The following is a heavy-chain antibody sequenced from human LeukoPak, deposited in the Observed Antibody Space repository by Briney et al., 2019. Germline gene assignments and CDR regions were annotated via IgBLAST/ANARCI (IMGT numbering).Heavy chain of an antibody. D-gene: IGHD1-1*01. J-gene: IGHJ3*02. Sequence: GGSLRLSCAASGFTFSKFPMGWVRQAPGRGLEWVSAISASGDVTFYADSLRGRFTISRDNSNSTLYLQMNGLRAEDTAIFYCAKSLFTSATGTGRAFHIWGQGTRVTVSS. CDR3: AKSLFTSATGTGRAFHI. CDR2: ISASGDVT. CDR1: GFTFSKFP. V-gene: IGHV3-23*01.